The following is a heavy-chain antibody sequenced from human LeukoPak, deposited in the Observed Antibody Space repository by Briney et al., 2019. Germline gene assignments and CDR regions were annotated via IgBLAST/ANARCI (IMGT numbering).Heavy chain of an antibody. CDR3: AAIWNYWFDP. D-gene: IGHD1-7*01. V-gene: IGHV4-39*07. J-gene: IGHJ5*02. CDR2: IYYSGST. CDR1: GGSISSSSYY. Sequence: KASETLSLTCTVSGGSISSSSYYWGWIRQPPGKGLEWIGSIYYSGSTYYNPSLKSRVTISVDTSKNQFSLKLSSVTAADTAVYYCAAIWNYWFDPWGQGTLVTVSS.